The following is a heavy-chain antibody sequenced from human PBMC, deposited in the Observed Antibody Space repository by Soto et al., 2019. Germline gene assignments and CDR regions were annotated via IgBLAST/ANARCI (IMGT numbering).Heavy chain of an antibody. CDR1: GFTFATYA. CDR3: AKDLYGDFDY. CDR2: ISGSGTTT. V-gene: IGHV3-23*01. J-gene: IGHJ4*02. D-gene: IGHD4-17*01. Sequence: SLRLSCAASGFTFATYAMTWVRQAPGKGLEWVSTISGSGTTTYYADSVKGRFTVSRDNSQNTLYLQINSLRAEDTAVYYCAKDLYGDFDYWGQGVLVTVSS.